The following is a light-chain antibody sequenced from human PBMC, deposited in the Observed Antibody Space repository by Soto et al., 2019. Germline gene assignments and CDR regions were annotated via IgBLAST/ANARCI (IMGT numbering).Light chain of an antibody. Sequence: QSVLTQSSSASASLGSSVKLTCTLSSGHSSYIIAWHQQQPGKAPRYLMKLEGSGSYNKGSGVPDRFPGSSSGADRYLTISNRQCEDEAGYYRETWDSNTRVFGGRTKLPVL. CDR3: ETWDSNTRV. CDR1: SGHSSYI. CDR2: LEGSGSY. J-gene: IGLJ3*02. V-gene: IGLV4-60*02.